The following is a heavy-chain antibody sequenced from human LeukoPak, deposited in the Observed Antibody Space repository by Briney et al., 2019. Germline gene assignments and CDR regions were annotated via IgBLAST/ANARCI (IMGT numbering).Heavy chain of an antibody. D-gene: IGHD2-15*01. V-gene: IGHV3-48*01. J-gene: IGHJ4*02. CDR2: ISSSRRTI. CDR1: GFIFSSYN. Sequence: GGSLRLSCAASGFIFSSYNINWVRQAPGKGLEWVSYISSSRRTISYADSVKGRFTISRDNAKNSLYLQMNSLRAEDTAVYYCARSSSRYCSGGSCYPGYYFDYWGQGTLVTVSS. CDR3: ARSSSRYCSGGSCYPGYYFDY.